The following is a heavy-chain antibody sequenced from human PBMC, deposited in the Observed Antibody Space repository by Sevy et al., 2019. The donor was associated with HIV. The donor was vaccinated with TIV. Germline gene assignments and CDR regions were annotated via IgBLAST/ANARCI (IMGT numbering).Heavy chain of an antibody. CDR1: GFTFSSYA. V-gene: IGHV3-23*01. CDR2: ISGSGGST. D-gene: IGHD1-26*01. Sequence: GGSLRLSCAASGFTFSSYAMSWVRQAPGKGLEWVSAISGSGGSTYYADSVKGRFTISSDNSKNTLYLQMNSLRAEDQAVYYCAKLVDTASDAFDIWGQGTMVTVSS. CDR3: AKLVDTASDAFDI. J-gene: IGHJ3*02.